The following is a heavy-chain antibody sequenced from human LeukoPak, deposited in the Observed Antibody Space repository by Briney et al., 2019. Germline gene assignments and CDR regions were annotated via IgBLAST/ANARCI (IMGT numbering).Heavy chain of an antibody. J-gene: IGHJ4*02. CDR3: ARVRVTMISYYFDY. Sequence: SETLSLTCAVSGGSISSGGYSWSWIRQPPGKGLEWIGYIYHSGSTYYNPSLKSRVTISVDTSKNQFSLKLSSVTAADTAVYYCARVRVTMISYYFDYWGQGTLVTVSS. CDR1: GGSISSGGYS. D-gene: IGHD3-22*01. V-gene: IGHV4-30-2*05. CDR2: IYHSGST.